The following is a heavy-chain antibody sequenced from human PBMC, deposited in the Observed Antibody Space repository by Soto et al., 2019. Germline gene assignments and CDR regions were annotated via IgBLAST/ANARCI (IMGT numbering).Heavy chain of an antibody. CDR2: IWYDGSNK. CDR1: GFTFSNHV. CDR3: ASRLVVAANRDDAFDI. J-gene: IGHJ3*02. D-gene: IGHD2-15*01. Sequence: GGSLRLSCAASGFTFSNHVMNWGRQAPGKGLGWVSVIWYDGSNKYYADSVKGRFTISRDNSKNTLYLQMNSLRAEDTAVYYCASRLVVAANRDDAFDIWGQGTMVTVSS. V-gene: IGHV3-33*08.